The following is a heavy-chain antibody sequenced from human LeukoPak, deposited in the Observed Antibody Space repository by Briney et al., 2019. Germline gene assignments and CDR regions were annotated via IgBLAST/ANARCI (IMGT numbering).Heavy chain of an antibody. V-gene: IGHV4-38-2*02. CDR2: TSHSGST. CDR3: ARHPGPLWFGELLASGFDP. Sequence: SETLSLTCTVSGYSISSAYYWGWIRQPPGEGLEWIGSTSHSGSTFYNPSLKSRVTISVDTSKNQFSLKLSSVTAADTAVYYCARHPGPLWFGELLASGFDPWGQGTLVTVSS. D-gene: IGHD3-10*01. CDR1: GYSISSAYY. J-gene: IGHJ5*02.